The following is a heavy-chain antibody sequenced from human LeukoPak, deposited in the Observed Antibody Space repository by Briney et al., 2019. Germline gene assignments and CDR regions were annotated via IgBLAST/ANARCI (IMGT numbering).Heavy chain of an antibody. Sequence: SVKVSCKASGGTFSSYAISWVRQAPGQGLEWMGGIIPIFGTANYAQEFQGRVTVTADESTSTAYMELSSLRSEDTAVYYCARHSSSWYREYFQHWGQGTLVTVSS. D-gene: IGHD6-13*01. V-gene: IGHV1-69*01. CDR3: ARHSSSWYREYFQH. J-gene: IGHJ1*01. CDR1: GGTFSSYA. CDR2: IIPIFGTA.